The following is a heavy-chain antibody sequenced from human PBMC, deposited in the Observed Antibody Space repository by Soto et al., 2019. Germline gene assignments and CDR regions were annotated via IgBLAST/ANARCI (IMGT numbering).Heavy chain of an antibody. CDR3: ARWWSGSRQGFDP. CDR1: VGSISSGDYD. J-gene: IGHJ5*02. V-gene: IGHV4-31*03. D-gene: IGHD3-3*01. CDR2: IYYSGST. Sequence: PSETLSLTCTVSVGSISSGDYDWSWIRQHPGKGLEWIGYIYYSGSTYYNPSLKSRVTISVDTSKNQFSLKLSSVTAADTAVYYCARWWSGSRQGFDPWGQGTLVTVSS.